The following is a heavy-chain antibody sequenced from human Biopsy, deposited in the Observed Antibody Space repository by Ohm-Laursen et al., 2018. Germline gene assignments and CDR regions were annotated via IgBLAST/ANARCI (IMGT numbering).Heavy chain of an antibody. V-gene: IGHV2-70*11. CDR3: ARTPIAIFAAGLVYRHRRHLQGMDV. CDR1: GFSLSAPGMC. J-gene: IGHJ6*02. CDR2: VGWDDYE. D-gene: IGHD3-3*01. Sequence: TQTLTLTRSFSGFSLSAPGMCVSWIRQAPGKALEWLARVGWDDYEDHSASLQTRLSLSKDTSSNQVVLTLTNVGPEDPATYHCARTPIAIFAAGLVYRHRRHLQGMDVWGQGIAVTVS.